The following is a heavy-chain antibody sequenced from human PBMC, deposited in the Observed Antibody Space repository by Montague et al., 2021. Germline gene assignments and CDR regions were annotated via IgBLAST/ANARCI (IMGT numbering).Heavy chain of an antibody. CDR2: ISHTGST. J-gene: IGHJ4*02. CDR1: VGSLSGYI. Sequence: SETLSLTCAVYVGSLSGYIWNWIRQPPGRDLEWIGQISHTGSTSYNPSLKSRVTMSVDTSENHVSLRLSSVTAADTAVYYCTRGEVAVTGIDYWGQGALVTVSS. D-gene: IGHD6-19*01. V-gene: IGHV4-34*01. CDR3: TRGEVAVTGIDY.